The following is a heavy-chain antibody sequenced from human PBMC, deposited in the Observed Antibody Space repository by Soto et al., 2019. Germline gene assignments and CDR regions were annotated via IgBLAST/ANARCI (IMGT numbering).Heavy chain of an antibody. D-gene: IGHD2-8*01. Sequence: ASVKVSFKASGYTFTSYYMHWVRQAPGQGLEWMGIINPSGGSTSYAQKFQGRVTMTRDTSTSTVYMELSSLRSEDTAVYYCARGIDCTNGVCTPPGDYWGQGTLVTVSS. CDR1: GYTFTSYY. CDR2: INPSGGST. J-gene: IGHJ4*02. V-gene: IGHV1-46*01. CDR3: ARGIDCTNGVCTPPGDY.